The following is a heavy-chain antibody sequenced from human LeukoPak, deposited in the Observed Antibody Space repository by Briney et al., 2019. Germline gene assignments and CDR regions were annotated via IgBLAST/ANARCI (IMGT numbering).Heavy chain of an antibody. D-gene: IGHD1-1*01. V-gene: IGHV4-39*01. CDR2: IYYSGST. CDR3: ARPVPSRLGWFDP. CDR1: GGSISSSPYY. J-gene: IGHJ5*02. Sequence: SETLSLTCTVSGGSISSSPYYWGWLRQPPGTGREGLGTIYYSGSTYYNPSLKSRVTISVYTSKNQFSLKLTSVTAADTAVYYCARPVPSRLGWFDPWGQGTLVTVSS.